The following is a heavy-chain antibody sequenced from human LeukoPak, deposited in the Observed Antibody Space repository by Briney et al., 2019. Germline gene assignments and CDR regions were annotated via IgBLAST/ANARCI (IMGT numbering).Heavy chain of an antibody. Sequence: PGRSLRLSCTASGFTFGDYGMSWVRQAPGKGLEWVGFIRSKPYGGTTEYAASVKGRFTISRDDSESIAYLQMNSLKTEDTAVYYCTRGDYYDSSGYYFLFDYWGQGTLVAVSS. J-gene: IGHJ4*02. CDR1: GFTFGDYG. D-gene: IGHD3-22*01. CDR3: TRGDYYDSSGYYFLFDY. V-gene: IGHV3-49*04. CDR2: IRSKPYGGTT.